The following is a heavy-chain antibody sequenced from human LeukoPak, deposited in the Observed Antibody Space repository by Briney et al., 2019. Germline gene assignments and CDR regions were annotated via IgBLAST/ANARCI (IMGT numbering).Heavy chain of an antibody. CDR2: INHSGST. CDR3: ARGPKLYGSGSYGLWYNWFDP. D-gene: IGHD3-10*01. Sequence: SETLSLTCAVYGGSFSGYYWSWIRQPPAKGLEWIGEINHSGSTNYNPSLKSRVTISVDTSKNQFSLKLSSVTAAHTAVYYCARGPKLYGSGSYGLWYNWFDPWGEGTLVTVSS. J-gene: IGHJ5*02. V-gene: IGHV4-34*01. CDR1: GGSFSGYY.